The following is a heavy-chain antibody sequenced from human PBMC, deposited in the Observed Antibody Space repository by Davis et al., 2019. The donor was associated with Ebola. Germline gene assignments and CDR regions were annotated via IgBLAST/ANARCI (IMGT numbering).Heavy chain of an antibody. CDR3: ARSGHYYYGTDV. D-gene: IGHD3-3*01. V-gene: IGHV3-11*01. CDR1: GFTFSDYY. J-gene: IGHJ6*02. CDR2: ISSSGSTI. Sequence: GESLKISCAASGFTFSDYYMSWIRQAPGKGLEWVSYISSSGSTIYYADSVKGRFTISRDNAKNSLYLQMNSLRAEDTAVYYCARSGHYYYGTDVWGQGTTVTVSS.